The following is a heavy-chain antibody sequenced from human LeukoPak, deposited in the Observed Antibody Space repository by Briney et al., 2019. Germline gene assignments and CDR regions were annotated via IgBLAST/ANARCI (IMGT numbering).Heavy chain of an antibody. V-gene: IGHV4-31*03. J-gene: IGHJ4*02. Sequence: SQTLSLTCTVSGASFNSDDQYWDWIRQSPGKGLEWIGSIHPSGMLYNNPSLESRVTMSRDTSKNQFSLNLSSVTAADTAVYCCSRGRDIRIRGYGGQEILVTVSS. CDR3: SRGRDIRIRGY. CDR2: IHPSGML. D-gene: IGHD2-15*01. CDR1: GASFNSDDQY.